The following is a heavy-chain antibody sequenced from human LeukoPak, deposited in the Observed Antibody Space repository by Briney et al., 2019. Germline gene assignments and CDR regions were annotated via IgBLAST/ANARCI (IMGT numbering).Heavy chain of an antibody. CDR1: GYSISNDYY. CDR2: IYHTGST. Sequence: SETLSLTCTVSGYSISNDYYWGWIRQPPGKGLEWIGNIYHTGSTYYSLSLKSRVTIIVDTSKNKFSLKLNSVTAADTAVYYCARVSGNEVFDYWGQGSLVTVSS. CDR3: ARVSGNEVFDY. J-gene: IGHJ4*02. V-gene: IGHV4-38-2*02. D-gene: IGHD5-12*01.